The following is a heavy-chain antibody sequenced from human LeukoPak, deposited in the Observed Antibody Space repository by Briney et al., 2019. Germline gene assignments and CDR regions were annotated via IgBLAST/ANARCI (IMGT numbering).Heavy chain of an antibody. CDR1: GGSISSYY. D-gene: IGHD3-22*01. V-gene: IGHV4-59*12. CDR3: ARGLRYYYDSSGYYYGSPYFDY. J-gene: IGHJ4*02. CDR2: IYYSGST. Sequence: SETLSLTCTVSGGSISSYYWSWIRQPPGKGLEWIGYIYYSGSTSYKPSLKSRVTISVDTSKNQFSLKLSSVTAADTAVYYCARGLRYYYDSSGYYYGSPYFDYWGQGTLVTVSS.